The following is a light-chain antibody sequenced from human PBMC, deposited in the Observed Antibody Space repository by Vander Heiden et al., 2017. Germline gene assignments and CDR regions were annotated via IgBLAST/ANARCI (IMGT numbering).Light chain of an antibody. CDR3: NSRDSSGNHWV. J-gene: IGLJ2*01. Sequence: SSALTQDPAVSVALGQTVRITCQGDSLRRYYASWYQQKPGQAPVLVIYGKNNRPSGITDRFSCASSGNTDSFTITGAQAEDEADDYCNSRDSSGNHWVFGGGTKLTVL. CDR1: SLRRYY. V-gene: IGLV3-19*01. CDR2: GKN.